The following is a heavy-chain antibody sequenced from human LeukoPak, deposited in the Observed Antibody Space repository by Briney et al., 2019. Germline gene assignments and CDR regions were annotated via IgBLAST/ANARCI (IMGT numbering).Heavy chain of an antibody. CDR1: GYTFTSYD. Sequence: GASVKVSCKASGYTFTSYDINWVRQATGQGLEWMGWMNPNSGNTGYAQKFQGRVTMTRNTSISTAYMELSSLRSEDTAVYYCARSQPPLSEVVAAQQFDYWGQGTLVTVSS. CDR2: MNPNSGNT. J-gene: IGHJ4*02. CDR3: ARSQPPLSEVVAAQQFDY. D-gene: IGHD2-15*01. V-gene: IGHV1-8*01.